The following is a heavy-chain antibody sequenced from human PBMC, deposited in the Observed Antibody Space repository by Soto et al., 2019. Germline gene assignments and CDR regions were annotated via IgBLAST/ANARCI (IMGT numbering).Heavy chain of an antibody. CDR1: GFTFSSYG. Sequence: PGGSLRLSCAASGFTFSSYGMHWVRQAPGKGLEWVAVIWYDGSNKYYADSVKGRFTISRDNSKNTLYLQMNSLRAEDTAVYYCARDGNYDFWSGYCSYWGQGTLVTVSS. D-gene: IGHD3-3*01. CDR2: IWYDGSNK. V-gene: IGHV3-33*01. J-gene: IGHJ4*02. CDR3: ARDGNYDFWSGYCSY.